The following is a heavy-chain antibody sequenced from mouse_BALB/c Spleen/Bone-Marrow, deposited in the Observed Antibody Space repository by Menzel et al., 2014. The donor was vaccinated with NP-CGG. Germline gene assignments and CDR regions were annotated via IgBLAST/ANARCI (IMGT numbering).Heavy chain of an antibody. V-gene: IGHV1-7*01. CDR1: GYTFTNYW. CDR2: IDPSTGYT. D-gene: IGHD2-3*01. Sequence: QVQLKHSGAELAKPRASVKMSCKASGYTFTNYWMHWVKQRPGQGLEWIGYIDPSTGYTEYNQKFKDKATLTADKSSSTAYMQLSSLTSEDSAVYYCARGRIYDGYSYWGQGTLVTVSA. J-gene: IGHJ3*01. CDR3: ARGRIYDGYSY.